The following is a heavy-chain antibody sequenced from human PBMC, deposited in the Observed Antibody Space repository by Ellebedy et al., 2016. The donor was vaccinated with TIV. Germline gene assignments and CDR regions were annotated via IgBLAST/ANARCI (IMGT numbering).Heavy chain of an antibody. CDR2: IIPIFGTA. CDR3: ASTMVVTAIPETGYYYYGMDV. CDR1: GGTFISYA. J-gene: IGHJ6*02. V-gene: IGHV1-69*13. Sequence: AASVKVSCKASGGTFISYAISWVRQAPGHGLEWMGWIIPIFGTANYAQKFQGRVTITADESTSTAYMELSSLRSEDTAVYYCASTMVVTAIPETGYYYYGMDVWGQGTTVTVSS. D-gene: IGHD2-21*02.